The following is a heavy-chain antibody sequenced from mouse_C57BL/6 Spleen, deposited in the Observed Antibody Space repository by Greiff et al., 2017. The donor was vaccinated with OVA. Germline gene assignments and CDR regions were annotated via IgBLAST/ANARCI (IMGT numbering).Heavy chain of an antibody. Sequence: VQLQQSGPELVKPGDSVKISCKASGYSFTGYFMNWVMQSHGKSLEWIGRINPYNGDTFYNQKFKGKATLTVDKSSSTAHMELRSLTSEDSAVYYCARDYGSSYLFAYWGQGTLVTVSA. CDR2: INPYNGDT. D-gene: IGHD1-1*01. CDR3: ARDYGSSYLFAY. V-gene: IGHV1-20*01. CDR1: GYSFTGYF. J-gene: IGHJ3*01.